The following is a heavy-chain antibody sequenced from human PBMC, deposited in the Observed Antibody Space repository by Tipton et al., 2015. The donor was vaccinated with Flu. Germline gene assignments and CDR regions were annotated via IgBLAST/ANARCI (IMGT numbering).Heavy chain of an antibody. V-gene: IGHV1-46*01. CDR2: INPSGGST. J-gene: IGHJ4*02. Sequence: QLVQSGAEVKKPGASVKVSCKASGYTFTSYYMHWVRQAPGRGLEWMGIINPSGGSTSYAQKFQGRVTMTRDTSTSTVYMELSSLRSEDTAVYYCAREGKQWLFDYWGQGTLVTVSS. D-gene: IGHD6-19*01. CDR3: AREGKQWLFDY. CDR1: GYTFTSYY.